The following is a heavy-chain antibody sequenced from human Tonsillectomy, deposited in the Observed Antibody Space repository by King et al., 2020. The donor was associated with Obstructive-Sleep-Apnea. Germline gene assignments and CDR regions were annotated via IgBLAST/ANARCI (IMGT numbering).Heavy chain of an antibody. V-gene: IGHV5-51*01. CDR2: IYPGDSDT. CDR1: RYSFTSYW. J-gene: IGHJ4*02. Sequence: VQLVESGAEVKKPGESLKISCKGSRYSFTSYWIAWVRQMPGKGLEWMGIIYPGDSDTRYSPSFQGQVTISADKSISTAYLQWRSLKASDTAMYYCARLRRIVVTTLSHFDYWGQRTLVTVSS. D-gene: IGHD3-22*01. CDR3: ARLRRIVVTTLSHFDY.